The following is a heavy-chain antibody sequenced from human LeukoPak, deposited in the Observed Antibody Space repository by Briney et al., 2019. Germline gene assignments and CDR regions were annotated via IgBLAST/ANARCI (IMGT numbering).Heavy chain of an antibody. D-gene: IGHD3-9*01. CDR2: ISGSGGST. V-gene: IGHV3-23*01. CDR3: ARESVQYDILTGFSY. Sequence: GGSLRLSCAASGFTFSSYAMSWVRQAPGKGLEWVSAISGSGGSTYYADSVKGRFTISRDNSKNTLYLQMNSLRAEDTAVYYCARESVQYDILTGFSYWGQGALVTVSS. J-gene: IGHJ4*02. CDR1: GFTFSSYA.